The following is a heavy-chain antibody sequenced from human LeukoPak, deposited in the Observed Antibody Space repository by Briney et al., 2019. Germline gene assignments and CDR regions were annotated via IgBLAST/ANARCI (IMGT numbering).Heavy chain of an antibody. D-gene: IGHD1-26*01. J-gene: IGHJ4*02. CDR3: ARDSAGATRGFDY. CDR1: GYTFTSYY. CDR2: INPSGGST. V-gene: IGHV1-46*01. Sequence: ASVKVSCKASGYTFTSYYMHWVRQAPGQGLEWMGIINPSGGSTSYAQKFQGRVTMTRDMSTRTVYMELSSLRSEDTAVYYCARDSAGATRGFDYWGQGTLVSVSS.